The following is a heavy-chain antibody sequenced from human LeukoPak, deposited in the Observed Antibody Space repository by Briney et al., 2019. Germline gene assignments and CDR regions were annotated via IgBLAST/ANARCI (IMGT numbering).Heavy chain of an antibody. CDR1: GYILTELS. J-gene: IGHJ4*02. D-gene: IGHD1-26*01. CDR3: ATDWWERESRGFDY. V-gene: IGHV1-24*01. CDR2: LDPEDGET. Sequence: ASVKVSCKVSGYILTELSMHWVRHAPGKGLEWVGGLDPEDGETIYAQKFQGRVTMTEDTSTDTGYMELGSLRSEDTAVYYCATDWWERESRGFDYWGQGTLVTVSS.